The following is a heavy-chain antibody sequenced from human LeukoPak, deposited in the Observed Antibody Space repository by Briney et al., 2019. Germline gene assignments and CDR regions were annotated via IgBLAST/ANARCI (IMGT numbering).Heavy chain of an antibody. CDR1: GFTFSTYG. J-gene: IGHJ6*03. V-gene: IGHV3-30*02. CDR3: AKADYGDFKENYYMDV. D-gene: IGHD4-17*01. Sequence: GGSLRLSCAASGFTFSTYGLQWVRQAPGKGLEWVSFISYTSHKYYTDSVKGRFTISRDNSRDTLYLQMSSLRAEDTAVYYCAKADYGDFKENYYMDVWGKGTTVTISS. CDR2: ISYTSHK.